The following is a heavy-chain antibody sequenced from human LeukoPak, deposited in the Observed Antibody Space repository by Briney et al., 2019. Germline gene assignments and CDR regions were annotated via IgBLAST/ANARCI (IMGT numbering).Heavy chain of an antibody. CDR1: GFTFSSYW. J-gene: IGHJ4*02. CDR2: IKQDGSDK. Sequence: GGSLRLSCAASGFTFSSYWMSWVHQAPGKGLKRVANIKQDGSDKYYVDSVKGRFTISRDNAKDSLYMQMNSLRAEDTAVYYCARKTVVGSYFDYWGQGTPVTVSS. CDR3: ARKTVVGSYFDY. V-gene: IGHV3-7*03. D-gene: IGHD4-23*01.